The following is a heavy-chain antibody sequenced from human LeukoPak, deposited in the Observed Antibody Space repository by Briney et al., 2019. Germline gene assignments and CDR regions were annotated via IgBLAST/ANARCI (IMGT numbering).Heavy chain of an antibody. D-gene: IGHD3-10*01. Sequence: GGSLRLSCAASGFTFDDYAMHWVRQAPGKGLEWVSGISWNSGSIGYADSVKGRFTISRDNAKNSLYLQMNSLRAEDTALYYCAKEHYYGSGSYLDYWGQGTLVTVSS. V-gene: IGHV3-9*01. J-gene: IGHJ4*02. CDR1: GFTFDDYA. CDR3: AKEHYYGSGSYLDY. CDR2: ISWNSGSI.